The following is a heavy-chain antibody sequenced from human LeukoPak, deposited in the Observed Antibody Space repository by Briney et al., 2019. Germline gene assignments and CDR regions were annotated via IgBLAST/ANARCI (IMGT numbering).Heavy chain of an antibody. CDR1: GGSISSYY. J-gene: IGHJ3*02. V-gene: IGHV4-34*01. Sequence: SETLSLTCTVSGGSISSYYWSWIRQPPGKGLEWIGEINHSGSTNYNPSLKSRVTISVDTSKNQFSLKLSSVTAADTAVYYCARRRWTTVTMWAFDIWGQGTMVTVSS. CDR2: INHSGST. D-gene: IGHD4-17*01. CDR3: ARRRWTTVTMWAFDI.